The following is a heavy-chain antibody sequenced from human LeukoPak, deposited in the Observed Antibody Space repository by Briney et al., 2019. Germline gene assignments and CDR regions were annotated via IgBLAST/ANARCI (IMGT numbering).Heavy chain of an antibody. J-gene: IGHJ4*02. D-gene: IGHD4-23*01. Sequence: GGSLRLSCTASEFSFSTHWMHWVRQAPGKGLVWVSRIKTDGTYTTYADSVKGRFTISRDNAENTLYLQMNSLRAEDTAVYYCAKDRWELDSWGQGTLVTVSS. CDR1: EFSFSTHW. CDR3: AKDRWELDS. V-gene: IGHV3-74*01. CDR2: IKTDGTYT.